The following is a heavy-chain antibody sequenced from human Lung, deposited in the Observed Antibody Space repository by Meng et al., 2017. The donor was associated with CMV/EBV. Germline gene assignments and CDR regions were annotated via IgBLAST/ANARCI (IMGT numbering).Heavy chain of an antibody. CDR2: MNPNSGNT. D-gene: IGHD6-19*01. Sequence: ASXXVSXKASGYTFTSYDINWVRQATGQGLEWMGWMNPNSGNTGYAQKFQGRVTITRNTSISTAYMELSSLRSEDTAVYYCARGQAGYYYYGMDVWGQGTXVTGAS. V-gene: IGHV1-8*03. CDR3: ARGQAGYYYYGMDV. CDR1: GYTFTSYD. J-gene: IGHJ6*02.